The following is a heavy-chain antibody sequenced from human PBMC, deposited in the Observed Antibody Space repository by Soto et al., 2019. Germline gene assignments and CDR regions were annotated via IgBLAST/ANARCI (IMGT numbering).Heavy chain of an antibody. CDR3: TRGVIAFGRVTVMPA. V-gene: IGHV4-34*01. CDR1: GWSFCGYY. J-gene: IGHJ5*02. Sequence: PAETLSLTCAVSGWSFCGYYWSWIRQLPGKGLEWIGEINHSGSTNYNPSLKSRVTISVDTSKNQFSLKLSSVTVADTAVYYCTRGVIAFGRVTVMPAWGQGILVTVSS. D-gene: IGHD3-16*02. CDR2: INHSGST.